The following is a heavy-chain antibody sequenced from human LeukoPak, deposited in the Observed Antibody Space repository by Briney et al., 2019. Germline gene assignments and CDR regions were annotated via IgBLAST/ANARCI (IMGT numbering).Heavy chain of an antibody. J-gene: IGHJ5*02. V-gene: IGHV3-23*01. D-gene: IGHD6-13*01. CDR3: AKDAAYSSSWSNWSDP. CDR2: ISGSGGST. CDR1: GFTVSSSA. Sequence: GGSLRLSCAASGFTVSSSAMSWVRQAPGKGLEWVSAISGSGGSTYYADSVKGRFTISRDNSKNTLYLQMNSLTAEDTAVYYCAKDAAYSSSWSNWSDPSGHGALVTVSS.